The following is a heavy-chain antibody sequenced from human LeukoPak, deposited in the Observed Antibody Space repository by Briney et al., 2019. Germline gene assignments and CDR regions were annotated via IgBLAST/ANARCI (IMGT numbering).Heavy chain of an antibody. V-gene: IGHV3-48*01. CDR2: ISSSSTTI. CDR1: GFTFSNYG. J-gene: IGHJ6*03. D-gene: IGHD3-10*01. CDR3: ATLIVRGVNYSYYMDV. Sequence: PGGSLRLSCAASGFTFSNYGMNWVRQAPRKGLEWASYISSSSTTIYYADSVKGRFTISRDNAKNSLYLQMNSLRAEDTAVYYCATLIVRGVNYSYYMDVWGKGTTVIVSS.